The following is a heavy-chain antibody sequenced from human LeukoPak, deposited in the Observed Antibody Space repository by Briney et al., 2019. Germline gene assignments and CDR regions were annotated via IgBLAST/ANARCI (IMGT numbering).Heavy chain of an antibody. CDR3: VRDGDAYNFDF. CDR2: IKYDGSYT. D-gene: IGHD5-24*01. Sequence: GGSLRLSCATSGFTLSLAWMHWVRQAPGKGLEWVSRIKYDGSYTNYADSVKGRFTISRDNARNTLSLHTISLRAEDTAVYFCVRDGDAYNFDFWGQGVLVTVSS. V-gene: IGHV3-74*01. J-gene: IGHJ4*02. CDR1: GFTLSLAW.